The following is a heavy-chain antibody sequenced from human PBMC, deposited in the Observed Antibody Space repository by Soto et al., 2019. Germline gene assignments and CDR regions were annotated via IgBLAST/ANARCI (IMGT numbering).Heavy chain of an antibody. J-gene: IGHJ5*02. D-gene: IGHD3-10*01. CDR2: IYYSGST. Sequence: ASETLSLTCTVSGGSISSGGYYWSWIRQHPGKGLEWIGYIYYSGSTYYNPSLKSRVTISVDTSKNQFSLKLSSVTAADTAVYYCARGFGNWFDPWGQGTLVTVSS. CDR3: ARGFGNWFDP. CDR1: GGSISSGGYY. V-gene: IGHV4-31*03.